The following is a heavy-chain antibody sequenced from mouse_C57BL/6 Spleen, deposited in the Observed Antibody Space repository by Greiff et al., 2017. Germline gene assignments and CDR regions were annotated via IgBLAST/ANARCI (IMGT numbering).Heavy chain of an antibody. V-gene: IGHV1-76*01. Sequence: VQLQQSGAELVRPGASVKLSCKASGYTFTDYYINWVKQRPGQGLEWIARIYPGSGNTYYNEKFKGKATLTAEKSSSTAYMQLSSLTSEDSAVYFWARGDYYPYYYAMDYWGQGTSVTVSS. CDR2: IYPGSGNT. CDR1: GYTFTDYY. J-gene: IGHJ4*01. D-gene: IGHD1-1*01. CDR3: ARGDYYPYYYAMDY.